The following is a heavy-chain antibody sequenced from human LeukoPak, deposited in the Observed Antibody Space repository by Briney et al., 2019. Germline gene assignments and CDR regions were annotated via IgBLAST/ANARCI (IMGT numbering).Heavy chain of an antibody. CDR3: ARVSDIAAACY. J-gene: IGHJ4*02. CDR1: GYTFTSYA. Sequence: ASVKVSCRASGYTFTSYAMHWVRQAPGQRLEWMGWINAGNGNTKYSQKFQGRVTITRDTSASTAYMELSSLRSEDTAVYYCARVSDIAAACYWGQGTLVTVSS. D-gene: IGHD6-13*01. CDR2: INAGNGNT. V-gene: IGHV1-3*01.